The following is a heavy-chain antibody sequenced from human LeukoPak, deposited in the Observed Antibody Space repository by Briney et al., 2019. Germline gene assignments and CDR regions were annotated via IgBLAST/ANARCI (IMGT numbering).Heavy chain of an antibody. CDR2: IKQDGTDK. J-gene: IGHJ5*02. CDR1: GFTLSWRW. Sequence: GGSLRLSCATSGFTLSWRWMSWLRQAPGKGREGVANIKQDGTDKYYVDSVKGRFNISRENAKNSLYLQMNSLRAEDTAVYYCAREIVGTHKSRFDPWGQGTLVTVSS. D-gene: IGHD1-26*01. V-gene: IGHV3-7*03. CDR3: AREIVGTHKSRFDP.